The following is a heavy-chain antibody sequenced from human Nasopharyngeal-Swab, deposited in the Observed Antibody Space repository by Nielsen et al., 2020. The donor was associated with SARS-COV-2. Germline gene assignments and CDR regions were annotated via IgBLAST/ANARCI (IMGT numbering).Heavy chain of an antibody. Sequence: GESLKISCGASGFTFSSYTMSWVRQAPGRGLEWVSAITGSGDATNYADSVRGRFTISRDDAMNSLYLQMNSLRAEDTAVYYCATHNDYRFENWGQGTLVSVSS. CDR2: ITGSGDAT. CDR3: ATHNDYRFEN. D-gene: IGHD4-11*01. CDR1: GFTFSSYT. V-gene: IGHV3-23*01. J-gene: IGHJ4*02.